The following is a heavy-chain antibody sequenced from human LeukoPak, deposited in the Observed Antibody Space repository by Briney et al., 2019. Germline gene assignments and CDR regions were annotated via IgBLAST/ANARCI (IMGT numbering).Heavy chain of an antibody. CDR3: ARDRNPNIVVVPAAYYGMDV. CDR1: GGSISSYY. D-gene: IGHD2-2*01. Sequence: SETLSLTCTVSGGSISSYYWSWIRQPPGKGLEWIGYIYYSGSTYYNPSLKSRVTISVDTSKNQFSLKLSSVTAADTAVYYCARDRNPNIVVVPAAYYGMDVWGQGTTVTVSS. CDR2: IYYSGST. J-gene: IGHJ6*02. V-gene: IGHV4-59*12.